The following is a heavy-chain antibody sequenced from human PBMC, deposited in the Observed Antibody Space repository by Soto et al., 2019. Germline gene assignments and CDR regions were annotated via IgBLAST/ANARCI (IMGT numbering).Heavy chain of an antibody. D-gene: IGHD3-3*01. CDR2: IYYSGST. Sequence: SETLSLTCTVSGGSISSYYWSWIRQPPGKGLEWIGYIYYSGSTNYNPSLKSRVTISVDTSKNQFSLKLSSVTAADTAVYYCAGGDGYDFDTGPLDYGGKETLVTVP. CDR3: AGGDGYDFDTGPLDY. V-gene: IGHV4-59*01. CDR1: GGSISSYY. J-gene: IGHJ4*02.